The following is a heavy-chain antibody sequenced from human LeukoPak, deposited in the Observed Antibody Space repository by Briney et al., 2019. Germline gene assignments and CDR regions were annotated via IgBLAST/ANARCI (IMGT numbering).Heavy chain of an antibody. CDR3: ARGKWELLSHYWCFDL. CDR2: TYYRSKWYN. Sequence: SQTLSLTCAISGDSVSSNSAAWNWIRQSPSRGLEWLGSTYYRSKWYNDYAVSVKSRITINPDTSKNQFSLQLNSVTPEDTAVYYCARGKWELLSHYWCFDLWGRGTLVTVSP. CDR1: GDSVSSNSAA. D-gene: IGHD1-26*01. V-gene: IGHV6-1*01. J-gene: IGHJ2*01.